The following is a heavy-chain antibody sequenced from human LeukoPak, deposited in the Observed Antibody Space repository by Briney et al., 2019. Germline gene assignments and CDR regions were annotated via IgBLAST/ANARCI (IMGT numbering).Heavy chain of an antibody. J-gene: IGHJ4*02. CDR3: ASRGYSSGWYLFDY. V-gene: IGHV4-34*01. Sequence: SETLSLTCAVYGGSFSGYYWSWIRQPPGKGLEWIGSIYYSGSTYYNPSLKSRVTISVDTSKNQFSLKLSSVTAADTAVYYCASRGYSSGWYLFDYWGQGTLVTVSS. CDR2: IYYSGST. D-gene: IGHD6-19*01. CDR1: GGSFSGYY.